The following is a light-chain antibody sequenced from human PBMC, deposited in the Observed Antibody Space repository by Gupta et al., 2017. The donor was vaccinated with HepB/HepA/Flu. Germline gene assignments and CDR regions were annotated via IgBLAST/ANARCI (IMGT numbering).Light chain of an antibody. CDR3: QQRSNWLT. J-gene: IGKJ4*01. CDR1: QSVSSY. CDR2: DAS. V-gene: IGKV3-11*01. Sequence: EIVWTQSPATLSLSPGERATLSCRASQSVSSYLAWYQQKPGQAPRLLIYDASNRATGIPARFSGSGSGTDFTLTNSSLEPEDFAVYYCQQRSNWLTFGGGTKVEIK.